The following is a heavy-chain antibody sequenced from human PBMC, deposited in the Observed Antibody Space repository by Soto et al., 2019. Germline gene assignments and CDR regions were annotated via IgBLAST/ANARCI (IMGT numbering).Heavy chain of an antibody. V-gene: IGHV3-30*18. CDR3: AKPSSGDYHWFDY. D-gene: IGHD4-17*01. J-gene: IGHJ4*02. CDR1: GFTFSSYG. Sequence: QVQLVESGGGVVQPGRSLRLSCAASGFTFSSYGMHWVRQAPGKGLEWVAVISYDGSNKYYADSVKGRFTISRDNSKNTLYLQMNSLRAEDTAVYYCAKPSSGDYHWFDYWGQGTLVTVSS. CDR2: ISYDGSNK.